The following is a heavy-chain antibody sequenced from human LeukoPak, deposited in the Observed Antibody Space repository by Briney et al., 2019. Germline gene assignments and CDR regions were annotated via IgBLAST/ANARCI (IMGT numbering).Heavy chain of an antibody. J-gene: IGHJ4*02. Sequence: PGGSLRLSCAAPGFTFSSYGMHWVRQAPGKGLEWVAFIRYDGSNKYYADYVKGRFTISRDNSKNTLYLQMNSLRAGDTAVYHCAMGDIVVVVARYWGQGTLVTVSS. CDR2: IRYDGSNK. V-gene: IGHV3-30*02. CDR1: GFTFSSYG. D-gene: IGHD2-15*01. CDR3: AMGDIVVVVARY.